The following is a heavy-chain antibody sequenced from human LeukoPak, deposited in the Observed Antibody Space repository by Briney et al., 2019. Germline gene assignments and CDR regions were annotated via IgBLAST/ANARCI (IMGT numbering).Heavy chain of an antibody. J-gene: IGHJ4*02. CDR3: ARLAVDYYDSSGYYFDY. V-gene: IGHV4-61*02. Sequence: PSETLSLTCTVSGGSISSGSYYSSWIRQPAGKGLEWIGRIYTSGSTNYNPSLKSRVTISVDTSKNQFSLKLSSVTAADTAVYYCARLAVDYYDSSGYYFDYWGQGTLVTVSS. CDR1: GGSISSGSYY. D-gene: IGHD3-22*01. CDR2: IYTSGST.